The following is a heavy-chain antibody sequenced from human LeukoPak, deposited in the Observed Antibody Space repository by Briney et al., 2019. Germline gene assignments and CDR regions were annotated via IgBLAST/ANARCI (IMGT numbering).Heavy chain of an antibody. J-gene: IGHJ4*02. V-gene: IGHV1-46*01. CDR3: ARAHYDILTGYYNLDY. D-gene: IGHD3-9*01. CDR2: INPSGGST. Sequence: ASVKVSCKASGYTFTSYYMHWVRQAPGQGLEWMGIINPSGGSTSYAQKFQGRVTMTRDTSTSTVYMELSSLRSDDTAVYYCARAHYDILTGYYNLDYWGQGTLVTVSS. CDR1: GYTFTSYY.